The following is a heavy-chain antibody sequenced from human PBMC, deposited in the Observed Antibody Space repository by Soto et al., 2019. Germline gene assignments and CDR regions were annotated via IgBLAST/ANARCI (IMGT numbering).Heavy chain of an antibody. J-gene: IGHJ4*02. V-gene: IGHV3-9*01. CDR2: ISWNSGSI. CDR1: GFTFDDYA. CDR3: AKDKMQWLVREGYYFDY. D-gene: IGHD6-19*01. Sequence: EVQLVESGGGLVQPGRSLRLSCAASGFTFDDYAMHWVRQAPGKGLEWVSGISWNSGSIGYADSVKGRFTISRDNAKNPLYLQMNSLRAEDTCLYYCAKDKMQWLVREGYYFDYWGQGTLVTVSS.